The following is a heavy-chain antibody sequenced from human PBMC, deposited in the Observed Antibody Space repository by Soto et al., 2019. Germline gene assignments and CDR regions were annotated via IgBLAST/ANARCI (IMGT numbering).Heavy chain of an antibody. D-gene: IGHD3-16*01. J-gene: IGHJ3*02. V-gene: IGHV3-30*03. CDR2: MSYDGSKV. CDR3: ARGSVWMTTYGGEGDSFNI. CDR1: GVSFEIYD. Sequence: QAQLVESGGGVVQPGKSLRLSCAASGVSFEIYDMHWVRQAPGKGLEWVAVMSYDGSKVFYADSVKGRFTISRDNSNSMLGLQMSSLRPEDTAVYFCARGSVWMTTYGGEGDSFNIWGQGTLVTVSS.